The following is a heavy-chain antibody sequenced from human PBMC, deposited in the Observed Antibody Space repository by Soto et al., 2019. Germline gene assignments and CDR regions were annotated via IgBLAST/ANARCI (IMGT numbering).Heavy chain of an antibody. V-gene: IGHV1-69*06. CDR3: AREVCGYSGYDLCYGMDV. J-gene: IGHJ6*02. Sequence: QVQLVQSGAEVKKPGSSVKVSCKASGGTFSSYAISWVRQAPRQGLEWMGGIIPIFGTANYAQKFQGRVTITADNSTSTAYMELSSLRSEDTAVYYCAREVCGYSGYDLCYGMDVWDQGTTVTVSS. D-gene: IGHD5-12*01. CDR2: IIPIFGTA. CDR1: GGTFSSYA.